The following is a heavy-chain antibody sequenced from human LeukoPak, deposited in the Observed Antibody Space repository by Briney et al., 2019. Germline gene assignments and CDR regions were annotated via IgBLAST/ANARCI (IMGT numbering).Heavy chain of an antibody. Sequence: SETLSLTCTVSGGSISSSSYYWGWIRQPPGNGLEWIGSIYYSGSTYYNPSLKSRVTISVDTSKNQFSLKLSSVTAADTAVYYCARDHDSNAFDIWGQGTMVTVSS. V-gene: IGHV4-39*07. J-gene: IGHJ3*02. CDR1: GGSISSSSYY. CDR3: ARDHDSNAFDI. CDR2: IYYSGST. D-gene: IGHD3-22*01.